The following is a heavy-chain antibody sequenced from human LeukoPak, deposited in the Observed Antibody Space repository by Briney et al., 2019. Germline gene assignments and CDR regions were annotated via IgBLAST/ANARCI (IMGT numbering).Heavy chain of an antibody. Sequence: GGSLGLSGAASGFKLIGYSMNWVRQAPGKGLEWVSYINSSSGTIIYADSVKGRFTISRDNAKNSLYLQMNSLRAEDTAVYYCAKEGDNTGYRYFDDWGQGTLVTVSS. V-gene: IGHV3-48*04. D-gene: IGHD3-22*01. CDR2: INSSSGTI. CDR3: AKEGDNTGYRYFDD. J-gene: IGHJ4*02. CDR1: GFKLIGYS.